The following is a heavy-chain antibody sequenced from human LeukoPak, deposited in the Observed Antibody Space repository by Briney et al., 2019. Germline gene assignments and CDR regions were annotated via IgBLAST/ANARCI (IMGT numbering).Heavy chain of an antibody. D-gene: IGHD6-19*01. V-gene: IGHV4-39*01. CDR2: IYYSGST. CDR3: ARHAGRIAVAGRSRDAFDI. CDR1: GGSISSSSYY. Sequence: SETLSLTCTVSGGSISSSSYYWGWIRQPPGKGLEWIGSIYYSGSTYYNPSLKSRVTISVDTSKNQFSLKLSSVTAADTAVYYCARHAGRIAVAGRSRDAFDIWGQGTMVTVSA. J-gene: IGHJ3*02.